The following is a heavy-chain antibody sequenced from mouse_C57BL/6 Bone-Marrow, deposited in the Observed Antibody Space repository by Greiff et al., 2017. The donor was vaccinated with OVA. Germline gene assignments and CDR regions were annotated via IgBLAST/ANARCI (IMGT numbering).Heavy chain of an antibody. Sequence: QVQLKQSGAELARPGASVKLSCKASGYTFTSYGISWVKQRTGQGLEWIGEIYPRSGNTYYNEKFKGKATLTADKSSSTAYMELRSLTSEDSAVYFRARWYYGSSYPKRYFDVWGTGTTVTVSS. J-gene: IGHJ1*03. CDR1: GYTFTSYG. CDR2: IYPRSGNT. CDR3: ARWYYGSSYPKRYFDV. D-gene: IGHD1-1*01. V-gene: IGHV1-81*01.